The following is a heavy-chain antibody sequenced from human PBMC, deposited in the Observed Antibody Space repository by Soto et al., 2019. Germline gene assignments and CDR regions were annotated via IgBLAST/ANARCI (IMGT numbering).Heavy chain of an antibody. J-gene: IGHJ4*02. V-gene: IGHV3-21*01. Sequence: EVQLVESGGGLVKPGGSLRLSCAASGFTFSGHTINWVRQAPGKGLEWVSSVSRSSSYIYYADSVKGRFTVSTDNAEKSLYLQVNSLRAEDTAIYYCARCMGFDGSGYAFFDSWGQGTLVTVSS. CDR1: GFTFSGHT. CDR3: ARCMGFDGSGYAFFDS. D-gene: IGHD3-10*01. CDR2: VSRSSSYI.